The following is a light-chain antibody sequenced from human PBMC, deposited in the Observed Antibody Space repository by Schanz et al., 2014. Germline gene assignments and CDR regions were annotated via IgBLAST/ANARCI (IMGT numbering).Light chain of an antibody. J-gene: IGLJ1*01. Sequence: QSALSQPASVSGSPGQSITISCTGTNNDVGGYNFVAWYQQLPGQAPKLMIYDVKNRPFGVSDRFSGSKSGNTASLTVSGLQAEDEADYYCSSYAGSNRGVFGTGTKLTVL. CDR2: DVK. V-gene: IGLV2-14*03. CDR1: NNDVGGYNF. CDR3: SSYAGSNRGV.